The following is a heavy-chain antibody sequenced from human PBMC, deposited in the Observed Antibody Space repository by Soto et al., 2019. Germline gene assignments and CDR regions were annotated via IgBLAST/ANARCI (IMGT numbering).Heavy chain of an antibody. D-gene: IGHD6-6*01. V-gene: IGHV1-69*13. CDR1: GGTFSSYA. CDR2: IIPIFGTA. Sequence: SVKVSCKASGGTFSSYAISWVRQAPGQGLEWMGGIIPIFGTANYAQKFQGRVTITADESTSTAYMELSSLRSEDTAVYYCARALDYSSSSWYYYYGMDVWGQGTTVTVSS. CDR3: ARALDYSSSSWYYYYGMDV. J-gene: IGHJ6*02.